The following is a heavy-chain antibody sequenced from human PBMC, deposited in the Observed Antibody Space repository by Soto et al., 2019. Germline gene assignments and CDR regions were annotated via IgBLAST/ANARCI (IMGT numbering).Heavy chain of an antibody. CDR2: INPNSGGT. CDR3: AIDRLVEIATIGNWFDP. D-gene: IGHD1-1*01. Sequence: VKVSCKASGYTFTGYYMHWVRQAPGQGLERMGWINPNSGGTNYAQKFQGWVTMTRDTSISTAYMELSRLRSDDTAVYYCAIDRLVEIATIGNWFDPWGQGTLVTVSS. CDR1: GYTFTGYY. V-gene: IGHV1-2*04. J-gene: IGHJ5*02.